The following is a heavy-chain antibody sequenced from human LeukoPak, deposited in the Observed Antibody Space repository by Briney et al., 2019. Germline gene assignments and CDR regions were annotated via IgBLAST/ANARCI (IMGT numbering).Heavy chain of an antibody. Sequence: PGASLRLSCAASGFIFSNYAMSWAGQAPGKGLEWDSAIVGSGANTYYADSVKGRFTISRDNPRNTLYLQMNSLRAEDTAVYYCAKWGDYDVLTGYYDPDNWAQGTLVTVSS. V-gene: IGHV3-23*01. D-gene: IGHD3-9*01. CDR2: IVGSGANT. J-gene: IGHJ4*02. CDR3: AKWGDYDVLTGYYDPDN. CDR1: GFIFSNYA.